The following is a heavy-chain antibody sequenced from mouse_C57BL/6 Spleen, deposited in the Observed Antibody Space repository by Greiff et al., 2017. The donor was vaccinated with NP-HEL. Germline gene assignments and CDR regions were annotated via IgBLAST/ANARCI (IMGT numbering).Heavy chain of an antibody. V-gene: IGHV1-69*01. Sequence: QVQLQQSGAELVMPGASVKLSCKASGYTFTSYWMHWVKQRPGQGLEWIGEIDPSDSYTNYNQKFKGKSTLTVDKSSSTAYMQLSSLTSEDSAVYYCARKLGREDYYAMDYWGQGTSVTVSS. CDR3: ARKLGREDYYAMDY. D-gene: IGHD4-1*01. CDR1: GYTFTSYW. J-gene: IGHJ4*01. CDR2: IDPSDSYT.